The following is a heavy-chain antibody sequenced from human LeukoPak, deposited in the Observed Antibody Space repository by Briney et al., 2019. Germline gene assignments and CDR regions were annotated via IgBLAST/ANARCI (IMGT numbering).Heavy chain of an antibody. J-gene: IGHJ6*03. CDR2: ISSSSSYI. Sequence: GGSLRLSCAASGFTFSSYSMNWVRQAPGKGLEWVSSISSSSSYIYYADSVKGRFTISRDNAKNSLYLQMNSLRAEETAVYYCARLDCSGGSCYWSENYYMDVWGKGTTVTVSS. CDR3: ARLDCSGGSCYWSENYYMDV. CDR1: GFTFSSYS. V-gene: IGHV3-21*01. D-gene: IGHD2-15*01.